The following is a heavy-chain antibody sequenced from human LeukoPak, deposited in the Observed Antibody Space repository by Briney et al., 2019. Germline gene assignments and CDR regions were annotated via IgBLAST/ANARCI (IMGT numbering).Heavy chain of an antibody. Sequence: ASVKVSYKVSGYTLTELSMYWVRQAPGKGLEWMGGFDLEDGETTYAQKFQGRVTVTEDTSTDTAYMELSSLRSEDTAVYYCATPIAAFDAFDIWGQGTMVTVSS. CDR3: ATPIAAFDAFDI. V-gene: IGHV1-24*01. CDR1: GYTLTELS. D-gene: IGHD6-13*01. CDR2: FDLEDGET. J-gene: IGHJ3*02.